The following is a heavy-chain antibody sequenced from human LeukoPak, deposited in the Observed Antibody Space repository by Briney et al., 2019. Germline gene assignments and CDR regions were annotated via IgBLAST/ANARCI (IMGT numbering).Heavy chain of an antibody. V-gene: IGHV3-11*01. J-gene: IGHJ2*01. D-gene: IGHD4-17*01. CDR2: ISSSGTTI. CDR1: GFTFSDYY. CDR3: ARRTVTRDWYFDL. Sequence: GGSQRLSCAASGFTFSDYYMSWIRQAPGKGLEWVSYISSSGTTIYYADSVKGRFTISRDNAKNSLYLQMNSLRAEDTAVYYCARRTVTRDWYFDLWGRGTLVTVSS.